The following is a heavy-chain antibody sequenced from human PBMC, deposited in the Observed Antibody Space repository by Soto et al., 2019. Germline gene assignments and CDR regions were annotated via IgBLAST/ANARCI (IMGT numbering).Heavy chain of an antibody. V-gene: IGHV4-31*03. D-gene: IGHD6-19*01. CDR2: IYYSGST. CDR1: GGSISSGDYY. J-gene: IGHJ6*02. Sequence: PSETLSLTCTVSGGSISSGDYYWSWIRQHPGKGLEWIGYIYYSGSTYYNPSLKSRVTISVDTSKNQFSLKLSSVTAADTAVYYCARVKFYFSSKNYHNYYGMDVWGQGTTVTVSS. CDR3: ARVKFYFSSKNYHNYYGMDV.